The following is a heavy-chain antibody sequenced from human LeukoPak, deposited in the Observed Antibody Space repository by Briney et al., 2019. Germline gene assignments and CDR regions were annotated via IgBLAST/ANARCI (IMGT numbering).Heavy chain of an antibody. Sequence: ASVKASCKVSGYTLTELSMHWVRQAPGKGLEWMGGFDPEDGETIYAQKFQGRVTMTEDTSTDTAYMELSSLRSEDTAVYYCASRQLRLGELSPRPYYFDYWGQGTLVTVSS. J-gene: IGHJ4*02. D-gene: IGHD3-16*02. CDR2: FDPEDGET. CDR3: ASRQLRLGELSPRPYYFDY. V-gene: IGHV1-24*01. CDR1: GYTLTELS.